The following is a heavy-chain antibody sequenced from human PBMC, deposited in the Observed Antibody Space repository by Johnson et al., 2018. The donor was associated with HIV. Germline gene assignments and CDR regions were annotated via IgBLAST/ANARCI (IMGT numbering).Heavy chain of an antibody. D-gene: IGHD3-10*01. J-gene: IGHJ3*02. CDR2: INSDGSIT. V-gene: IGHV3-74*01. CDR1: GFTFSTYW. Sequence: VQLVESGGGLVQPGGSLRLSCAASGFTFSTYWMHWVRQGPGKGLVWVSRINSDGSITTYADSVKGRFTISRDNAKNTLYLQMNSLRDEDTVVYYCARVVGQLLWFGELLEDDAFDIWGQGTMVTVSS. CDR3: ARVVGQLLWFGELLEDDAFDI.